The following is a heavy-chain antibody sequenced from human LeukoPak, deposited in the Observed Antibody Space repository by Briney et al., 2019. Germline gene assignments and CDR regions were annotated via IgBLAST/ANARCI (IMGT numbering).Heavy chain of an antibody. V-gene: IGHV3-20*04. CDR1: GFTSDDYG. CDR3: ARGFRNGPFDC. CDR2: INRNGGST. Sequence: PGGSLRLSCEASGFTSDDYGMSWVRQPPGKGLEWVSGINRNGGSTDYADSVKGRFTISRDNAKNSHFLQMNSLGVEDTALYYCARGFRNGPFDCWGQGTLVTVSS. D-gene: IGHD2-8*01. J-gene: IGHJ4*02.